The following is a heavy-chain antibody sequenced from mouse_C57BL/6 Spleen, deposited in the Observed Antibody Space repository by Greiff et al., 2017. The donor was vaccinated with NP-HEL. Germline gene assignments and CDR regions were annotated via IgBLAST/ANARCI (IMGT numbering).Heavy chain of an antibody. CDR2: IDPENGDT. CDR1: GFNIKDDY. D-gene: IGHD1-1*01. J-gene: IGHJ2*01. V-gene: IGHV14-4*01. Sequence: EVQLQHSGAELVRPGASVKLSCTASGFNIKDDYMHWVKQRPEQGLEWIGWIDPENGDTEYASKFQGKATIKADTSSNTAYLQLSSLTSEDTAVYYCTTNYGSSTEYWGQGTTLTVSS. CDR3: TTNYGSSTEY.